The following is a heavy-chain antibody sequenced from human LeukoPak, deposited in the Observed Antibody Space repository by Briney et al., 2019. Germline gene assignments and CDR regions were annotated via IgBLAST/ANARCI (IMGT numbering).Heavy chain of an antibody. J-gene: IGHJ4*02. CDR1: GFTFSDYY. Sequence: GGSLRLSCAASGFTFSDYYMSWMRQVPGKGLEWVSYISTSSSSTIYVDSVKGRFTISRDNAKNSLYLQMNSLRADDTAVYYCARLSEIAAAGTVDYWGQGTLVTVSS. CDR3: ARLSEIAAAGTVDY. D-gene: IGHD6-13*01. CDR2: ISTSSSST. V-gene: IGHV3-11*06.